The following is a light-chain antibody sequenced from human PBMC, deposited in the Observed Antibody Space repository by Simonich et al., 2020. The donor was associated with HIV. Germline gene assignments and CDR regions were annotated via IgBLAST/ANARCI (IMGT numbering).Light chain of an antibody. J-gene: IGKJ2*01. Sequence: DIQMTQSPSSLSASVGDSVPITCRAIHSISSYLNWYQQKPGKAPKLLIYGASSLQRVVPSSFSGSGSGTDFTLTISSLQPEDFAAYYCQQYYNAPHTFGQGTKLEIK. CDR2: GAS. V-gene: IGKV1-39*01. CDR3: QQYYNAPHT. CDR1: HSISSY.